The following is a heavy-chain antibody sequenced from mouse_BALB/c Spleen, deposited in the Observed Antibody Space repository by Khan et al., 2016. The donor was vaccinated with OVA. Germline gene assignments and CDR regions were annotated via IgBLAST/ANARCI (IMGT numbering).Heavy chain of an antibody. V-gene: IGHV1S137*01. CDR2: ISTYYGDV. CDR1: GYTFTDFT. J-gene: IGHJ3*01. CDR3: ERGGGGNRFAY. Sequence: QVQLKQSGAELVRPGVSVKISCKGSGYTFTDFTMHWVKQSHAKSLEWIGVISTYYGDVTYNQKFKGKATMTVDKSSSTAYMELARLTSEDSAIYSWERGGGGNRFAYWGQGTLVTVSA.